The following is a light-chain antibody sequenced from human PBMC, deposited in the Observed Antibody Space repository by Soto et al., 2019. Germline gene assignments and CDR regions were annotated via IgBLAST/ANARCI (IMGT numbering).Light chain of an antibody. J-gene: IGKJ1*01. CDR1: QTISSSH. V-gene: IGKV3-20*01. Sequence: EILLTQYQATLSSFPGDRVTLSCRASQTISSSHLAWYQQKPGQAPRLLIYGASSRATDIPDRFSGSGSGADFTLTISRLKPEDFAVYYCQHYDSSLRTFGPGTKVAIK. CDR2: GAS. CDR3: QHYDSSLRT.